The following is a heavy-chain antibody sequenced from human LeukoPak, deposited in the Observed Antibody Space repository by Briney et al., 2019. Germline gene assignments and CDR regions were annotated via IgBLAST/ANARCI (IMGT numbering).Heavy chain of an antibody. CDR1: GGTFSSYA. Sequence: ASVKVSCKASGGTFSSYAINWVRQATGQGLEWMGWMNPNSGNTGYAQKFQGRVTMTRNTSISTAYMELSSLRSEDTAVYYCARIPPYYYDSSGNLVDYWGQGTLVTVSS. J-gene: IGHJ4*02. D-gene: IGHD3-22*01. V-gene: IGHV1-8*02. CDR2: MNPNSGNT. CDR3: ARIPPYYYDSSGNLVDY.